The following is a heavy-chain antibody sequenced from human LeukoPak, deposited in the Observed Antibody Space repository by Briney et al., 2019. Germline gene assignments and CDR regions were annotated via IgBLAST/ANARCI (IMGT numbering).Heavy chain of an antibody. Sequence: ASVKVSCKASGYTFTSYGISRVRQAPGQGLEWMGCISAYNGNTNYAQKLQGRVTMTTDTSTSTAYMELRSLRSDDTAVYYCARDSSGWYGELLGYYYGMDVWGQGTTVTVSS. D-gene: IGHD6-19*01. CDR3: ARDSSGWYGELLGYYYGMDV. V-gene: IGHV1-18*01. CDR2: ISAYNGNT. J-gene: IGHJ6*02. CDR1: GYTFTSYG.